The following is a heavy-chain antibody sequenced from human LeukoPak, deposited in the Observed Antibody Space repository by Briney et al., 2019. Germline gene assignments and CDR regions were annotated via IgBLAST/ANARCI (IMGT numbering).Heavy chain of an antibody. CDR1: GGSISSSSYY. CDR2: ISGSGGST. V-gene: IGHV3-23*01. D-gene: IGHD4-17*01. J-gene: IGHJ4*02. Sequence: ETLSLTCTVSGGSISSSSYYWGWIRQAPGKGLEWVSAISGSGGSTYYADSVKGRFTISRDNSKNTLYLQMNSLRAEDTAVYYCAKAGTVTTMIRWYYFDYWGQGTLVTVSS. CDR3: AKAGTVTTMIRWYYFDY.